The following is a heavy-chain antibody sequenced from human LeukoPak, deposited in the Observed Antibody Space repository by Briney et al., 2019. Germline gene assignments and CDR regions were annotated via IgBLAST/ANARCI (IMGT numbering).Heavy chain of an antibody. CDR3: ARDLVLTPSTYYFDY. V-gene: IGHV1-2*02. D-gene: IGHD1-14*01. CDR1: GYTFTGYY. J-gene: IGHJ4*02. Sequence: ASVTVSCKASGYTFTGYYMHWVRQAPGQGLEWMGWINPNRGGTNYAQKFQGRVTMTRDTSISTAYMELSRLRSDDTAVYYCARDLVLTPSTYYFDYWGQGTLVTVSS. CDR2: INPNRGGT.